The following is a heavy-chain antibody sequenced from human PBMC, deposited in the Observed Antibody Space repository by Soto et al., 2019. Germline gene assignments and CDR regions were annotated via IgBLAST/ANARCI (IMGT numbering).Heavy chain of an antibody. Sequence: GGSLRLSCAASGFTFSSYAMSWVRQAPGKGLEWVSAISGSGGSTYYADSLKGRFTISRDNSKNTLYLQMNSLRAEDTAVYYCAKSVYGGNSYYYYCMDVWGQGTTVTVSS. J-gene: IGHJ6*02. CDR2: ISGSGGST. D-gene: IGHD2-21*02. CDR1: GFTFSSYA. V-gene: IGHV3-23*01. CDR3: AKSVYGGNSYYYYCMDV.